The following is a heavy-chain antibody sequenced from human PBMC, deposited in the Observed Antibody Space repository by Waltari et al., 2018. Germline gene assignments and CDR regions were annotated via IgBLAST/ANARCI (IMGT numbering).Heavy chain of an antibody. CDR2: IYGDGTTT. V-gene: IGHV3-74*01. CDR1: GFPFVNCW. CDR3: ARTVAGSFDH. J-gene: IGHJ4*02. D-gene: IGHD6-19*01. Sequence: EVQLVESGGGLVQPGGSLRLSCSASGFPFVNCWMDWVRHAPWQGLVWVSRIYGDGTTTHYADSVKGRFSVSRDNAKNTLYLQMNSLRAEDTAVYYCARTVAGSFDHWGQGTLVNVSS.